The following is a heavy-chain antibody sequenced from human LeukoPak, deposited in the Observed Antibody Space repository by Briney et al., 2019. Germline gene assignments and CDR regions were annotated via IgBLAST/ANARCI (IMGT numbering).Heavy chain of an antibody. J-gene: IGHJ4*02. CDR2: IYHSGST. CDR1: GGSISSSNW. Sequence: PSETLSLTCAVSGGSISSSNWWSWVRQPPGKGLEWIGEIYHSGSTNYNPSLKSRVTISVDKSKNQFSLKLSSVTAADTAVYYCARDLDQYSGRYGGFGHDFWGQGTLVTVSS. CDR3: ARDLDQYSGRYGGFGHDF. V-gene: IGHV4-4*02. D-gene: IGHD1-26*01.